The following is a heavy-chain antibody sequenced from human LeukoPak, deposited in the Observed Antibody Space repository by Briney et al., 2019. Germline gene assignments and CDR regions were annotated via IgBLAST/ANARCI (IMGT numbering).Heavy chain of an antibody. J-gene: IGHJ4*02. CDR2: ISGSGGST. D-gene: IGHD6-13*01. CDR1: GFTFSSYA. Sequence: PGGSLRLSCAASGFTFSSYAMSWVRQAPGKGLEWVSAISGSGGSTYYADSVKGRFTISRDNSRNTLYLQMNSLRAEDTAVYYCANLNLIAAAPLFDYWGQGTLVTVSS. CDR3: ANLNLIAAAPLFDY. V-gene: IGHV3-23*01.